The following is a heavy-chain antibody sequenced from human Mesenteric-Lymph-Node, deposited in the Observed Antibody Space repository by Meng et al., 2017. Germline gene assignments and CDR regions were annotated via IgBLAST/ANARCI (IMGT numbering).Heavy chain of an antibody. J-gene: IGHJ6*02. CDR2: ISGGGDNT. D-gene: IGHD2-2*01. V-gene: IGHV3-23*01. CDR1: AFTFSSYA. Sequence: GGSLRLSCAASAFTFSSYAMSWVRQAPGKGLEWVSIISGGGDNTYYADSVKGRFTISRDNSKNTLHLQMNSLRAEDTAVYYCARAYCSGSNCRYYSHYGMDVWGQGTTVTVSS. CDR3: ARAYCSGSNCRYYSHYGMDV.